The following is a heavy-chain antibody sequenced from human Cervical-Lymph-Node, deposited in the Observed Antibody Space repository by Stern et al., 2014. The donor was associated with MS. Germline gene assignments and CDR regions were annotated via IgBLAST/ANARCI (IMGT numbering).Heavy chain of an antibody. CDR1: GGSISRYY. Sequence: QLQLQESGPGLVKPSETLSLTCTVSGGSISRYYWSWIRQPPGKGLEWIGDIYYSGSTNYNPSLKSRITIAVDTSKNQFSLKLSSVTAADTAVYYWARTSLKSGSSRFDFWGQGTLVTVSS. V-gene: IGHV4-59*01. CDR3: ARTSLKSGSSRFDF. CDR2: IYYSGST. J-gene: IGHJ4*02. D-gene: IGHD1-26*01.